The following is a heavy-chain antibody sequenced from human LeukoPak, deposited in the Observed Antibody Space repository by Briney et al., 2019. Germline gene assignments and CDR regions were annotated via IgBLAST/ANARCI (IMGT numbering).Heavy chain of an antibody. CDR3: AKERRGYYSEY. Sequence: PGGSLRLSCAASGFTFSSYAMQWVRQAPGKGLEWVALISFDGSKEYYADSVKGRFTISRDKSKNTLHLQMNNLRAEDTAVYYCAKERRGYYSEYWGQGTQVTASS. V-gene: IGHV3-30*02. D-gene: IGHD3-22*01. CDR1: GFTFSSYA. CDR2: ISFDGSKE. J-gene: IGHJ4*02.